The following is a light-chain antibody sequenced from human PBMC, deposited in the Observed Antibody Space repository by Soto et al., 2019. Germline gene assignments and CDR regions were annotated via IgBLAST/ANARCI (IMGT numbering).Light chain of an antibody. J-gene: IGKJ1*01. CDR1: QSISNW. V-gene: IGKV1-5*01. Sequence: KQCPATLPWTLGDRANIYCRASQSISNWLAWYQQNPGTAPKLLIYHASTLESGVPSRFSGSGSGTEFTLTICSLQPDVFATYHCQQNSLYSFGLGTKVDIK. CDR3: QQNSLYS. CDR2: HAS.